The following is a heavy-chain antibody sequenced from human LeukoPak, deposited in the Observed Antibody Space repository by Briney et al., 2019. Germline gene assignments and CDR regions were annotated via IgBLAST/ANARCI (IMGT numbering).Heavy chain of an antibody. J-gene: IGHJ4*02. CDR1: GFTFSSYE. D-gene: IGHD6-13*01. Sequence: GGSLRLSCAASGFTFSSYEMNWVRQAPGKGLEWVAFIRYDGSNKYYADSVKGRFTISRDNSKNTLYLQMNSLRAEDTAVYYCAKDGPRYSSSWRPLFDYWGQGTLVTVSS. CDR2: IRYDGSNK. CDR3: AKDGPRYSSSWRPLFDY. V-gene: IGHV3-30*02.